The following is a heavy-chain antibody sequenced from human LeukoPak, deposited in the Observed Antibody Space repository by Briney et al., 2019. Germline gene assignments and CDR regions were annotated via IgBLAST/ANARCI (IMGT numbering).Heavy chain of an antibody. V-gene: IGHV3-23*01. CDR1: GFTFSSYS. CDR3: AKGHRPSGRYFDY. Sequence: GGSLRLSCAASGFTFSSYSMNWVRQAPGKGLEWVSSISGSGGSTYYADSVKGRFTISRDNSKNTLYLQMNSLRAEDTAVYYCAKGHRPSGRYFDYWGQGTLVTVSS. J-gene: IGHJ4*02. D-gene: IGHD1-26*01. CDR2: ISGSGGST.